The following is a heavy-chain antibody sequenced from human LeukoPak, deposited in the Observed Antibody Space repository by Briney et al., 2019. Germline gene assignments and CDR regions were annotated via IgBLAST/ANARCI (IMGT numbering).Heavy chain of an antibody. V-gene: IGHV1-69*10. CDR3: ARGFDYYDSSGYHPPDV. D-gene: IGHD3-22*01. Sequence: ASVKVSCKASGGTFSNYAISWVRQAPGQGLEWMGGIIPILGIANYAQKFQGRVTITADKSTSTVYMELSSLRSEDTAVYYCARGFDYYDSSGYHPPDVWGQGTTVTVSS. J-gene: IGHJ6*02. CDR2: IIPILGIA. CDR1: GGTFSNYA.